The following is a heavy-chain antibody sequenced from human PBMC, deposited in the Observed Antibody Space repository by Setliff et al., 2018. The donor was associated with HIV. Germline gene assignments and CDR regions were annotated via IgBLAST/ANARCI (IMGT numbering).Heavy chain of an antibody. D-gene: IGHD3-16*01. V-gene: IGHV4-4*07. CDR2: IYTSGST. J-gene: IGHJ6*03. CDR3: ARGGTTYYYYYYYMDV. CDR1: GGSISSYY. Sequence: KTSETLSLTCTVSGGSISSYYWSWIRQPAGKGLEWIGRIYTSGSTNYNPSLKSRVTMSVDTSKNQFSLKLSSVTAADTAVYYCARGGTTYYYYYYYMDVWGKGTTVTVSS.